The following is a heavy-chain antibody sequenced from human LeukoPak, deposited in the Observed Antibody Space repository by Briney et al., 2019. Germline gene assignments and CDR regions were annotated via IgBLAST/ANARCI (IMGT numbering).Heavy chain of an antibody. J-gene: IGHJ4*02. V-gene: IGHV1-2*02. CDR2: INPNSGGT. CDR1: GYTFTGYY. Sequence: ASVKVSCKASGYTFTGYYMHWVRQAPGRGLEWMGWINPNSGGTNYAQKFQGRVTMTRDTSISTAYMELSRLRSDDTAVYYCASLTYYYDSSGYTFDYWGQGTLVTVSS. D-gene: IGHD3-22*01. CDR3: ASLTYYYDSSGYTFDY.